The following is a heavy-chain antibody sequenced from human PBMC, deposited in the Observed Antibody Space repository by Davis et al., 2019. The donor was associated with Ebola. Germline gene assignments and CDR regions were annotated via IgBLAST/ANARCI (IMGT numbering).Heavy chain of an antibody. D-gene: IGHD3-3*01. CDR3: ARDLGFLEWLLYGLGY. CDR1: GFTFSSYG. Sequence: GESLKISCAASGFTFSSYGMHWVRQAPGKGLVWVSRINSDGSSTSYADSVKGRFTISRDNAKNSLYLQMNSLRAEDTAVYYCARDLGFLEWLLYGLGYWGQGTLVTISS. CDR2: INSDGSST. V-gene: IGHV3-74*01. J-gene: IGHJ4*02.